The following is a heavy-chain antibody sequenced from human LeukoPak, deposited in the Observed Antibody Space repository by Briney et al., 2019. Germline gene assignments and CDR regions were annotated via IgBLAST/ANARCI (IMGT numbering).Heavy chain of an antibody. J-gene: IGHJ6*03. CDR3: ARSNSGSYFDYYYYMDV. CDR1: GYTFTGHY. V-gene: IGHV1-2*02. CDR2: INPNSGGT. Sequence: ASVKVSCKASGYTFTGHYVHWVRQASGQGLEWMGWINPNSGGTNYAQKFQGRVTMTTDTSTSTAYMELRSLRSDDTAVYYCARSNSGSYFDYYYYMDVWGKGTTVTISS. D-gene: IGHD1-26*01.